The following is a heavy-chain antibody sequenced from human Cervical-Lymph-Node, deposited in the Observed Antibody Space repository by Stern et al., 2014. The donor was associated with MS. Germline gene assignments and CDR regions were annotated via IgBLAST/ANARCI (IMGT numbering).Heavy chain of an antibody. V-gene: IGHV4-31*01. Sequence: QLQLQESGPGLVKPSQTLSLTCTVSGGSISSGGYYWSWIRQHPGKGLEWIGYIYYSGSTYYNPSLKSLVTISVDTSKNQFSLKLSSVTAADTAVYYCARGREYYDSSGYPGFAFDIWGQGTMVTVSS. CDR3: ARGREYYDSSGYPGFAFDI. CDR2: IYYSGST. CDR1: GGSISSGGYY. D-gene: IGHD3-22*01. J-gene: IGHJ3*02.